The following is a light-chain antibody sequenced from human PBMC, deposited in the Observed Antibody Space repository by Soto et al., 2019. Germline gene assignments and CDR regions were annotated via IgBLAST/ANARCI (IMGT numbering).Light chain of an antibody. J-gene: IGKJ4*01. CDR3: QQYNNWPPLT. CDR2: GAS. CDR1: QSVSSS. Sequence: EIVLTQSPATMSVSPGETATLSCRASQSVSSSLAWYQQTPGRAPRLLIYGASNKATGNPTRFSGSGSGTEFTLTISGLQSEACAVYYWQQYNNWPPLTFGGGTKLHI. V-gene: IGKV3-15*01.